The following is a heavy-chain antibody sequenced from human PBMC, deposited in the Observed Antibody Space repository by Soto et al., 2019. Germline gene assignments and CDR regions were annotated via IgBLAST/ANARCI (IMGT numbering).Heavy chain of an antibody. J-gene: IGHJ5*02. CDR1: GGSISSYY. V-gene: IGHV4-59*01. D-gene: IGHD3-22*01. CDR2: IYYSGST. Sequence: SETLSLTCTVSGGSISSYYWSWIRQPPGKGLEWIGYIYYSGSTNYNPSIKSRVTISEDTSKNQFSLKLSSVTAADTAVYYCARTLYSSGYYSAGGFFDPWGQGTLVTVSS. CDR3: ARTLYSSGYYSAGGFFDP.